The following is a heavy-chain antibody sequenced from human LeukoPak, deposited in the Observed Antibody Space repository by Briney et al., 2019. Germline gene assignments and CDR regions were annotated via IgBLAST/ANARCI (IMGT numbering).Heavy chain of an antibody. D-gene: IGHD3-10*01. CDR3: ARGAFSGYFDY. Sequence: PGGSLRLSCAASGFTFSSYSMNWVRQAPGKGLEWVSYISSSSSTIYYADSVEGRFTISRDNAKNSLYLQMNSLRAEDTAVYYCARGAFSGYFDYWGQGTLVTVSS. CDR1: GFTFSSYS. J-gene: IGHJ4*02. V-gene: IGHV3-48*01. CDR2: ISSSSSTI.